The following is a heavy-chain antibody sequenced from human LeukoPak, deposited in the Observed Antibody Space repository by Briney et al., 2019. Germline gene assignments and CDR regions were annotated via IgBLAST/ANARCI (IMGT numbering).Heavy chain of an antibody. V-gene: IGHV3-30*02. CDR3: ATGDGAGLDY. CDR1: GFTFSSYG. J-gene: IGHJ4*02. CDR2: IRYDGSNK. D-gene: IGHD2-21*01. Sequence: GGSLRLSCAASGFTFSSYGMHWARQAPGKGLEWVAFIRYDGSNKYYADSVKGRFTISRDNSKNTLYLQMNSLRAEDTAVYYCATGDGAGLDYWDQGTLVTVSS.